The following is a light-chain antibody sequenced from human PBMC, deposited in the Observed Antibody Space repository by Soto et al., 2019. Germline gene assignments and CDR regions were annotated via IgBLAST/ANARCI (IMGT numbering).Light chain of an antibody. CDR2: NNI. V-gene: IGLV1-44*01. J-gene: IGLJ2*01. CDR3: AAWDDSLNGVI. Sequence: QSVLTQPPSASGTPGQRVTISCAGTSSNIGRNSVNWYQLLPGTAPKLVMYNNIQRPSGVPDRFSGSKSGTSASLAISGLRSDDEADYYCAAWDDSLNGVIFGGGTKLTVL. CDR1: SSNIGRNS.